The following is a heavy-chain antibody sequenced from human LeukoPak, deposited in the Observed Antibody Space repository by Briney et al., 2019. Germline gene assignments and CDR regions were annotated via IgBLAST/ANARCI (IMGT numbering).Heavy chain of an antibody. J-gene: IGHJ4*02. CDR2: ISSSSSYI. Sequence: PGGSLRLSCTTTGFTSSIYSMHWVRQAPGKGLEWVSSISSSSSYIYYADSVKGRFTISRDNAKNSLYLQMNSLRAEDTAVYYCARGASNAPTDYWGQGTLVTVSS. D-gene: IGHD1-1*01. CDR3: ARGASNAPTDY. CDR1: GFTSSIYS. V-gene: IGHV3-21*01.